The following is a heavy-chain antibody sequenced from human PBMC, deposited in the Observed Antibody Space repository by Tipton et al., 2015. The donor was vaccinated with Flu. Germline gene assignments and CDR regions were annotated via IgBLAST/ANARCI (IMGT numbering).Heavy chain of an antibody. D-gene: IGHD4-23*01. Sequence: TLSLTCTVSGGPINRSHYYWGWIRQPPGKGLEWIGSIYHSGSTFYHPSLKSRVTISVDTSKSHFFLRLTSVTAADTAVYYCARDAGDFGGNPLAFDIWGQGTMVTVSS. CDR1: GGPINRSHYY. V-gene: IGHV4-39*07. J-gene: IGHJ3*02. CDR2: IYHSGST. CDR3: ARDAGDFGGNPLAFDI.